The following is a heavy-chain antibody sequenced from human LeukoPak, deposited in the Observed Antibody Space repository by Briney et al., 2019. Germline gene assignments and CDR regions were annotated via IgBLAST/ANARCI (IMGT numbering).Heavy chain of an antibody. J-gene: IGHJ4*02. CDR1: GFTFSSYS. D-gene: IGHD1-26*01. V-gene: IGHV3-21*01. CDR3: ARGAQGGTIDY. Sequence: GGSLRLSCVASGFTFSSYSMNWVRQAPGKGLEWVSSISSSSSYMYYADSVKGRFTISRDNAKNSLYLQMNSLRAEDTAVYYCARGAQGGTIDYWGQGTLVTVSS. CDR2: ISSSSSYM.